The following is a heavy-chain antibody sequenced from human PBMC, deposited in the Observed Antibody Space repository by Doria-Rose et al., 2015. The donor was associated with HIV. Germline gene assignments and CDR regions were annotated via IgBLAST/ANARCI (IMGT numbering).Heavy chain of an antibody. CDR2: IYSTGST. Sequence: QVQLQESGPGLVKPSETLSLTCTVSGDSIHNFYWTWVRQAAGKGLEWIARIYSTGSTNYTPSLQSRVTISIDTSRSQFSLSLRSVTAADTAFYFCARDRGDYWGQGALVTVTS. CDR3: ARDRGDY. V-gene: IGHV4-4*07. CDR1: GDSIHNFY. J-gene: IGHJ4*02.